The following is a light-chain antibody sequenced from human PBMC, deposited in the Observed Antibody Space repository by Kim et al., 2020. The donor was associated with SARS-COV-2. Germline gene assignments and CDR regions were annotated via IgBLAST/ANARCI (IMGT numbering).Light chain of an antibody. CDR3: ETWDSNARA. V-gene: IGLV4-60*03. CDR2: LEGSGSY. J-gene: IGLJ3*02. Sequence: QLVLTQSSSASASLGSSVKLTCTLSSGHSSYIIAWHQQQPGKAPRFLMKLEGSGSYNKGSGVPDRFSGSSSGADRYLTISNLQSEDEADYYCETWDSNARAFGGGTKVTVL. CDR1: SGHSSYI.